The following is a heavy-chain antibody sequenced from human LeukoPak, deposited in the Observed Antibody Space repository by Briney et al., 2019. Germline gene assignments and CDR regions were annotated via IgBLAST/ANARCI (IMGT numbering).Heavy chain of an antibody. J-gene: IGHJ3*02. CDR3: ASSLTGGYSYGNDAFDI. D-gene: IGHD5-18*01. V-gene: IGHV3-33*01. CDR1: GFTFSSYG. Sequence: GGSLRLSCAASGFTFSSYGMHWVRQAPGKGLEWVAVILSDGSKEFYTDSVKGRFTISRDNSKNTLYLQMNSLRAEDTAVYYCASSLTGGYSYGNDAFDIWGQGTMVTVSS. CDR2: ILSDGSKE.